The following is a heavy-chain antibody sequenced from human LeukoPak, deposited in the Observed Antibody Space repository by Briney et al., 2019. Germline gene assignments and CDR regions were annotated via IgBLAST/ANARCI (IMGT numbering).Heavy chain of an antibody. CDR3: ARNTEYYYDSSGYYGDNWFDP. J-gene: IGHJ5*02. V-gene: IGHV4-4*07. D-gene: IGHD3-22*01. CDR1: AASISSYS. Sequence: PSETLSLTCTVSAASISSYSWSWIRQPAGKGLEWIGRIYTSGSTNYNPSLKSRVTMSVDTSKNQFSLKLSSVTAADTAVYDCARNTEYYYDSSGYYGDNWFDPWGQGTLVTVSS. CDR2: IYTSGST.